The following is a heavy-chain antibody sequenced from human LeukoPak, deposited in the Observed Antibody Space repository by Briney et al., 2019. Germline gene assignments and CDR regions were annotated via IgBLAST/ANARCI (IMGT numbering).Heavy chain of an antibody. CDR1: GGSIRSPTYY. D-gene: IGHD6-19*01. V-gene: IGHV4-39*07. CDR2: IYYSGNT. CDR3: AKGTSSGWSYFDY. Sequence: PSETLSLTCTVSGGSIRSPTYYWGWIRQPPGKGLEWIGSIYYSGNTYYNPSLMSRVTISVDTSKNQFSLKLDSVTAADTAVYYCAKGTSSGWSYFDYWGQGTLVTVSS. J-gene: IGHJ4*02.